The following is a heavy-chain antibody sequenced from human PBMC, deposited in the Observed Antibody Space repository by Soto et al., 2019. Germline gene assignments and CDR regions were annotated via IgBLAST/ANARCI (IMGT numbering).Heavy chain of an antibody. CDR2: INPNSGGT. CDR1: GYTFTGYY. CDR3: AREGSYCSSTSCYFYYMDV. D-gene: IGHD2-2*01. J-gene: IGHJ6*03. Sequence: AASVKVSCKASGYTFTGYYMHWVRQAPGQGLEWMGWINPNSGGTNYAQKFQGWVTMTRDTSISTAYMELSRLRSDDTAVYYCAREGSYCSSTSCYFYYMDVWGKGTTVTVSS. V-gene: IGHV1-2*04.